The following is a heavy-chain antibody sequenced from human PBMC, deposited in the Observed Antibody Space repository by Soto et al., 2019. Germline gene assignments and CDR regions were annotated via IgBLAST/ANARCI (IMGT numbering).Heavy chain of an antibody. CDR1: GGSFSGYY. CDR3: ANIAGAGTFYYYMDV. CDR2: INHSGST. J-gene: IGHJ6*03. Sequence: SETLSLTCAVYGGSFSGYYWSWIRQPPGKGLEWIGEINHSGSTNYNPSLKSRVTISVDTSKSQFSLKLSSVTAADTVVYYCANIAGAGTFYYYMDVWGKGTTVTVSS. D-gene: IGHD6-19*01. V-gene: IGHV4-34*01.